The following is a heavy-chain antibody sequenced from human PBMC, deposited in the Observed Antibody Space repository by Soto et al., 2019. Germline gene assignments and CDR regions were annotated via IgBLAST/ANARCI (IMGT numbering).Heavy chain of an antibody. CDR2: IRGSGDRT. D-gene: IGHD1-1*01. J-gene: IGHJ6*02. CDR1: GFTFSSYA. V-gene: IGHV3-23*01. CDR3: AKQQGPGTPYYYAMDV. Sequence: GGSLRLSCAASGFTFSSYAMSWVRQAPGKGLEWVSVIRGSGDRTYYADSVRGRFTISRDNSKNTLYMQMNTLRAEDTAVYYCAKQQGPGTPYYYAMDVWGQGTTVTVSS.